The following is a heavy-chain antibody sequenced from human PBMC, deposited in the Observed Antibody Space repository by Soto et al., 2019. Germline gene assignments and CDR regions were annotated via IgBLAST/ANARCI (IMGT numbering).Heavy chain of an antibody. CDR1: GGSVSNKTYY. Sequence: SETLSLTXSVSGGSVSNKTYYWSWIRQPPGKRLEWIGYVYYSGTTNYNPSLKSRVTISVDLPKNQFSLRLSSVTTADTALYYCARTTAVPNTLRSRYFFDYWGQGTLVTVSS. V-gene: IGHV4-61*01. CDR3: ARTTAVPNTLRSRYFFDY. CDR2: VYYSGTT. D-gene: IGHD4-17*01. J-gene: IGHJ4*02.